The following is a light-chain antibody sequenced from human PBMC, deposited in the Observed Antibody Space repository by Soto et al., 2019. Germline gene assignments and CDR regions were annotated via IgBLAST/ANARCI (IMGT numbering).Light chain of an antibody. J-gene: IGKJ4*01. V-gene: IGKV1-12*01. Sequence: DIQMTQSPSSVSASVGDRVTITCRASQGISSSLAWYQQKPGKAPNLLIYAASTLQSGVPSRFSGSGSGTDFTLTISCLQPEDFATYYCQQANSFPPTFGGGTKVEIK. CDR1: QGISSS. CDR3: QQANSFPPT. CDR2: AAS.